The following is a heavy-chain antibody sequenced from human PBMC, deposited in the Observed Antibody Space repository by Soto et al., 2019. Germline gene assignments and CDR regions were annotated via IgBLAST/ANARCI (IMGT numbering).Heavy chain of an antibody. J-gene: IGHJ6*02. CDR1: GFTFSSYG. Sequence: GGSLRLSCAASGFTFSSYGMHWVRQAPGKGLEWVAVISYDGSNKYYADSVKGRFTISRDNSKNTLYLQMNSLRAEDTAVYYCAKDQGILTGSDYGMDVWGQGTTVTVSS. D-gene: IGHD3-9*01. CDR3: AKDQGILTGSDYGMDV. CDR2: ISYDGSNK. V-gene: IGHV3-30*18.